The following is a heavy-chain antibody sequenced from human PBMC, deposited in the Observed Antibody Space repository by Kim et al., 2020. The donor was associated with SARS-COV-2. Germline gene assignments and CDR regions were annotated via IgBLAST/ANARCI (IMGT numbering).Heavy chain of an antibody. CDR2: IWYDGSNK. CDR1: GFTFKNYG. CDR3: ARDRGGLRYFDL. V-gene: IGHV3-33*04. Sequence: GGSLRLSCAASGFTFKNYGMHWVRQAPGKGLEWVAVIWYDGSNKYYADSVKGRFTMSRDNSKNTLDLQINSLRPEDTAVYYCARDRGGLRYFDLWGQGTLVNVPS. D-gene: IGHD3-10*01. J-gene: IGHJ4*02.